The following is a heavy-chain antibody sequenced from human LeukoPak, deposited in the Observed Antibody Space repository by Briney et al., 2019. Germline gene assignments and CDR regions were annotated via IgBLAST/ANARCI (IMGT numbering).Heavy chain of an antibody. J-gene: IGHJ5*02. CDR3: TRDRGTYNWFDP. CDR2: IDKKDNLYAT. V-gene: IGHV3-73*01. D-gene: IGHD2-15*01. CDR1: GFTFSGSA. Sequence: GGSLKLSCAASGFTFSGSAVHWVRQSSGKGLEWVGHIDKKDNLYATAYAESVKGRFTISRDDSEDTAFLHMDSLKTEDTALYYCTRDRGTYNWFDPWGQGTLVTVSS.